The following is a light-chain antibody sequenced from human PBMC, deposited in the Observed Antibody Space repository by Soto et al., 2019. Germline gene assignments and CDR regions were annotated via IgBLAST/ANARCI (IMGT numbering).Light chain of an antibody. Sequence: EIVMTQSPASLSVSPGERATLSCRASQSVSSNLAWYQQKPGQAPRLLIYGASTRATGIPARFSGSGSGTEYTLTISSLQSEDSAVYYCQQYYNWPLTFGQGTRLET. CDR3: QQYYNWPLT. V-gene: IGKV3-15*01. CDR2: GAS. J-gene: IGKJ5*01. CDR1: QSVSSN.